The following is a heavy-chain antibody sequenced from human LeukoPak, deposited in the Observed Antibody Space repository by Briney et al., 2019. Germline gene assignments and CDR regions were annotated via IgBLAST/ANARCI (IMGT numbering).Heavy chain of an antibody. CDR1: GGSFSGYY. CDR2: INHSGST. CDR3: ARGPKGKYSSSWRYFDY. V-gene: IGHV4-34*01. J-gene: IGHJ4*02. Sequence: SETLSLTCAVYGGSFSGYYWSWIRQPPGKGLEWIGEINHSGSTNYNPSLKSRATISVDTSKNQFSLKLSSVTAADTAVYYCARGPKGKYSSSWRYFDYWGQGTLVTVSS. D-gene: IGHD6-13*01.